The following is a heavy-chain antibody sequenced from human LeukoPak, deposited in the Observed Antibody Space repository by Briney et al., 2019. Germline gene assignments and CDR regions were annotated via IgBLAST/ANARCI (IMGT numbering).Heavy chain of an antibody. D-gene: IGHD3-3*01. Sequence: PGGSLRLSCAASGFTFSTYAMTWVRQAPGKGLEWVSVIRGGGGSTYYADSVKGRFTISRDNSKNTLYLQMNSLRAEDTAVYYCAKDYYDFWSGYSRALYYFDYWGQGTLVTVSS. CDR3: AKDYYDFWSGYSRALYYFDY. J-gene: IGHJ4*02. CDR2: IRGGGGST. V-gene: IGHV3-23*01. CDR1: GFTFSTYA.